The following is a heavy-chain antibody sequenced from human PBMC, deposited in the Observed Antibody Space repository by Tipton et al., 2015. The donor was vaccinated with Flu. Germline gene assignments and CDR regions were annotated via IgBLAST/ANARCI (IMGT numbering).Heavy chain of an antibody. V-gene: IGHV3-23*01. J-gene: IGHJ4*02. CDR3: AKDLHGDYAGYFDS. CDR1: GFTFSSYA. D-gene: IGHD4-17*01. CDR2: IGRSGDRT. Sequence: SLRLSCAASGFTFSSYAMSWVRQAPGKGLEWVSGIGRSGDRTHYADSVNGRFTISRDNSKNTLFLLMNSLRAEDTAIYYCAKDLHGDYAGYFDSWGQGALVTVSS.